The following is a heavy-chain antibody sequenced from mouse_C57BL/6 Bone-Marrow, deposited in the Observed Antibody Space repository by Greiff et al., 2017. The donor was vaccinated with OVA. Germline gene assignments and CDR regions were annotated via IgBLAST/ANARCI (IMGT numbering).Heavy chain of an antibody. CDR3: AREDYDGAWFAY. J-gene: IGHJ3*01. CDR1: GYTFTSYW. V-gene: IGHV1-50*01. D-gene: IGHD2-4*01. Sequence: QVQLQQPGAELVKPGASVKLSCKASGYTFTSYWMQWVKQRPGQGLEWIGEVDPSDSYPNYNQKFKGKATLTVDTSSSTAYMQLSSLTSEDSAVYYCAREDYDGAWFAYWGQGTLVTVSA. CDR2: VDPSDSYP.